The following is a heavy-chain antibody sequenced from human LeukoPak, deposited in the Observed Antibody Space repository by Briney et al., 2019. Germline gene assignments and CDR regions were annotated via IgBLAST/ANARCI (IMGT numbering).Heavy chain of an antibody. Sequence: TGGSLRLSCGASGFSFIDYAMHWVRQAPGKGLEWVALIWYDGSNDNYADSVKGRFTISRDNSKNTLYLQMNSLRAEDTAVYYCAKGIQPSDKNGFDVWGQGTMVTVSS. V-gene: IGHV3-33*06. D-gene: IGHD5-18*01. J-gene: IGHJ3*01. CDR2: IWYDGSND. CDR1: GFSFIDYA. CDR3: AKGIQPSDKNGFDV.